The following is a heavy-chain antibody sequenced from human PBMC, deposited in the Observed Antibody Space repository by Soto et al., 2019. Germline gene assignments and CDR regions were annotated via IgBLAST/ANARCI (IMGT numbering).Heavy chain of an antibody. CDR1: GFTFSSYA. J-gene: IGHJ4*02. D-gene: IGHD1-1*01. CDR3: AKDGQGGYVNYFDY. Sequence: GGSLRLSCAASGFTFSSYAMSWVRQAPGKGLEWVSAISGSGGSTYYADSVKGRLTISRDNSKNTLYLQMNSLRAEDTAVYYCAKDGQGGYVNYFDYWGQGTLVTVSS. V-gene: IGHV3-23*01. CDR2: ISGSGGST.